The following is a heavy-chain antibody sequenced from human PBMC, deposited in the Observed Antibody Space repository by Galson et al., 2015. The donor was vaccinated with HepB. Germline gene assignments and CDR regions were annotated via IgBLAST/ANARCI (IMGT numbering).Heavy chain of an antibody. D-gene: IGHD2-15*01. CDR1: GYIFPGYF. Sequence: SVKVSCKASGYIFPGYFLHWVRQAPGQGLEWMGRINPSGGSTTYAQKFQGRVTMTSDKSTSTVYMELSSLRSDDTAVYYCARQSDIFDIWGQGTMVAVSS. J-gene: IGHJ3*02. CDR2: INPSGGST. CDR3: ARQSDIFDI. V-gene: IGHV1-46*01.